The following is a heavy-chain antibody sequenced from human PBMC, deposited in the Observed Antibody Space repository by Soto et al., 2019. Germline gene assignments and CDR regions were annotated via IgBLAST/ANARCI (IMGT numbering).Heavy chain of an antibody. D-gene: IGHD4-17*01. CDR3: ARHGDYAALDY. CDR1: GGSISSGDYY. CDR2: ISYSGST. Sequence: SETLSLTCTVSGGSISSGDYYWSWIRQPPGKGLEWIGYISYSGSTYYNPSLKSRVTISVDTSKNQLSLKLSSVTAADTAVYYCARHGDYAALDYWGQGTPVTVSS. J-gene: IGHJ4*02. V-gene: IGHV4-30-4*01.